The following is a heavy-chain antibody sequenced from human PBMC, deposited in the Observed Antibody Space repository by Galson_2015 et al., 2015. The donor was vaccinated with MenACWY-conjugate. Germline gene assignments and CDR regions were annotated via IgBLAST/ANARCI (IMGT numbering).Heavy chain of an antibody. CDR3: ARAHYGMDV. J-gene: IGHJ6*02. CDR2: IKKDGSEK. V-gene: IGHV3-7*01. Sequence: SLRLSCAVSGFTFENFWMSWVRQAPGKGLEWVANIKKDGSEKYCVDSVKGRLTISRDNGRSSLYLQMNGLRAEDTAVYYCARAHYGMDVWGQGTTVTVSS. CDR1: GFTFENFW.